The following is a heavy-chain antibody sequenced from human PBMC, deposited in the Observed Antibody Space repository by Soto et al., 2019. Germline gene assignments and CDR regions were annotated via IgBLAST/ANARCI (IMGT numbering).Heavy chain of an antibody. CDR2: INHSGST. D-gene: IGHD3-3*01. J-gene: IGHJ4*02. V-gene: IGHV4-34*01. CDR3: ARESAGFFWSGYYPFDS. CDR1: GGSLSNNY. Sequence: SETLSLTCAVYGGSLSNNYWSWIRQPPGKGLEWIGEINHSGSTNYNPSLKSRVTISVDTPENQFSLKLSSVTAADTAVYYCARESAGFFWSGYYPFDSWGQGTLVTVSS.